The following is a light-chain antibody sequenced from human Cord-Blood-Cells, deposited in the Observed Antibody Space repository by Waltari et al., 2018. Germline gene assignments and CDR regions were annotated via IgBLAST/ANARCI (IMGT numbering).Light chain of an antibody. Sequence: DIQMTQSPSTLSASVGASVTITCRASKSVSSWLAWYQQKPGKAPKLLIYDASSLESGVPSRFSGSGSGTEFTLTISSLQPDDFATYYCQQYNSYSPYTFGQGTKLEIK. V-gene: IGKV1-5*01. J-gene: IGKJ2*01. CDR3: QQYNSYSPYT. CDR1: KSVSSW. CDR2: DAS.